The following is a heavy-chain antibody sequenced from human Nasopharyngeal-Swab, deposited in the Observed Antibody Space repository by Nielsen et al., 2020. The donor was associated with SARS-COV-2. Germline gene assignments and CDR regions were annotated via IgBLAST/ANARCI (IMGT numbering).Heavy chain of an antibody. CDR1: GFTFTTYA. CDR3: ATLGDFWSGYSPDY. D-gene: IGHD3-3*01. V-gene: IGHV3-23*01. CDR2: ISISGGHT. Sequence: GESLKISCAASGFTFTTYAMSWVRQAPGKGLEWVSGISISGGHTYYSDSVKGRFTISRDNAKNSLYLQMNSLRAEDTALYYCATLGDFWSGYSPDYWGQGTLVTVSS. J-gene: IGHJ4*02.